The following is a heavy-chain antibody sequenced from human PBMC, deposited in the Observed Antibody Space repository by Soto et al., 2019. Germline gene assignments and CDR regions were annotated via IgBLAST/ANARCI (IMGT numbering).Heavy chain of an antibody. D-gene: IGHD1-26*01. CDR1: GGSIRNGDYY. CDR2: VYYSGTT. Sequence: SETLSLTCTVSGGSIRNGDYYWGWIRQPPGKGLEWIGYVYYSGTTYSHPSLNSRVSISVDTSGNQFSLRLTSVTAADTAVYYCVTVNLVGAAYYFDYWGPGTLVTVSS. CDR3: VTVNLVGAAYYFDY. V-gene: IGHV4-30-4*01. J-gene: IGHJ4*02.